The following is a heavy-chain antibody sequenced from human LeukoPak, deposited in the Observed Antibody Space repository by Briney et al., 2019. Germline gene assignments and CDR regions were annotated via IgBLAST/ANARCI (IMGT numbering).Heavy chain of an antibody. CDR3: ASRWYTRNDFDY. D-gene: IGHD6-13*01. V-gene: IGHV4-34*01. CDR1: GGSFSGYY. J-gene: IGHJ4*02. Sequence: PSETLSLTCAVYGGSFSGYYWSWIRQPPGKGLEWIGEINHSGSTNYNPSLKSRVTISVDTSKNQFSLKLSSVTAADTAVYYCASRWYTRNDFDYWGQGTLVTVSS. CDR2: INHSGST.